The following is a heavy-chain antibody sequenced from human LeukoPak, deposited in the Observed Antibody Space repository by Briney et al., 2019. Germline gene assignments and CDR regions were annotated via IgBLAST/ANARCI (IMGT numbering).Heavy chain of an antibody. Sequence: SETLSLTCAVYGGSFSGYYWSWIRQPPGKGLEWIGEINHSGSTNYNPSLKSRVTISVDTSKNQFSLKLSSVTAADTAVYYCARGLGYCSSTSCSLFDPWGQGTLVTVSS. V-gene: IGHV4-34*01. CDR2: INHSGST. J-gene: IGHJ5*02. CDR3: ARGLGYCSSTSCSLFDP. D-gene: IGHD2-2*01. CDR1: GGSFSGYY.